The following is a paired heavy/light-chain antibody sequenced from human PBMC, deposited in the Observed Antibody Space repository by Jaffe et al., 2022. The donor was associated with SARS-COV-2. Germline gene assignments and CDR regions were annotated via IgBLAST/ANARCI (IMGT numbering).Heavy chain of an antibody. D-gene: IGHD7-27*01. J-gene: IGHJ1*01. Sequence: EVQLVESGGGLIQPGGSLRLSCVASGFNVNNNYMTWVRQAPGKGLEWVSALYTGGSTYYADSVKGRFIISRDNSVNTLYLQMNSLSAEDTAVYFCASRTNWGSRGTIDHWGQGTLVTVSS. V-gene: IGHV3-53*01. CDR1: GFNVNNNY. CDR3: ASRTNWGSRGTIDH. CDR2: LYTGGST.
Light chain of an antibody. Sequence: QSALTQPPSASGSPGQSVTISCTGASSDVGIYDYVSWYQQHPGKAPKLMIYEVTKRPSGVPDRFFGSKSGNTASLTVSGLQAEDEADYYCSSYAGSNREVFGGGTKLTVL. CDR2: EVT. CDR1: SSDVGIYDY. CDR3: SSYAGSNREV. J-gene: IGLJ2*01. V-gene: IGLV2-8*01.